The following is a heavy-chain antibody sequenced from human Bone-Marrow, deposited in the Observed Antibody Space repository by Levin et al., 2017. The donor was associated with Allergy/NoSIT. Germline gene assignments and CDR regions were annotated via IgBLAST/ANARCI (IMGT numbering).Heavy chain of an antibody. CDR2: ISSSGSSM. D-gene: IGHD3-3*01. Sequence: PGGSLRLSCITSGFTFSTFEMDWVRQAPGKGLEWVSYISSSGSSMSYADSVKGRFTISRDNTNSSVYLQMNSLRAEDAGVYYCARGTYYDFWTHSYGMDVWGQGTTVTVSS. CDR1: GFTFSTFE. J-gene: IGHJ6*02. V-gene: IGHV3-48*03. CDR3: ARGTYYDFWTHSYGMDV.